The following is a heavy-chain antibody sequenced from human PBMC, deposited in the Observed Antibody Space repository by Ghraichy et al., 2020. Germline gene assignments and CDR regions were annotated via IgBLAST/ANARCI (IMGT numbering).Heavy chain of an antibody. CDR3: ARDSSSWYGVVDF. CDR2: IYSGGST. Sequence: GGSLRLSCAASVFNVSSDYMSWVRQAPGKGLEWVSVIYSGGSTYYADSVKGRFTISRDNSKNTLYLQMNSLRAEDTAVYYCARDSSSWYGVVDFWGQGTLVTVSS. V-gene: IGHV3-66*01. D-gene: IGHD6-13*01. CDR1: VFNVSSDY. J-gene: IGHJ4*02.